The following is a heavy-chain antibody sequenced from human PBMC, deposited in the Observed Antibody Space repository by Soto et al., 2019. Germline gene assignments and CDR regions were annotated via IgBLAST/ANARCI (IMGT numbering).Heavy chain of an antibody. CDR3: ATIKLSAFDI. CDR2: IDPSDSYT. Sequence: PGDSLKISCKGSGYSFTSYWISWVRQMPGKGLEWMGRIDPSDSYTNYSPSFQGHVTISADKSISTAYLQWSSLKASDTAMYYCATIKLSAFDIWGQGTMVTVSS. V-gene: IGHV5-10-1*01. J-gene: IGHJ3*02. D-gene: IGHD5-18*01. CDR1: GYSFTSYW.